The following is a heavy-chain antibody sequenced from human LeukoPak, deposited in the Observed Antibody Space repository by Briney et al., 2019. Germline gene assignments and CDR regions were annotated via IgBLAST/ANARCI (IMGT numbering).Heavy chain of an antibody. J-gene: IGHJ5*02. CDR3: AKAMTSVVTPGAS. D-gene: IGHD4-23*01. V-gene: IGHV3-23*01. Sequence: QPGGSLRLSCAASGFNFRNHAMGWVRQASGKGLEWVSVISGSGGSTYYGDPVKGRFTISRDNSKNTLYLQMNSLRAEDTAVYFCAKAMTSVVTPGASWGQGTLVTVSS. CDR1: GFNFRNHA. CDR2: ISGSGGST.